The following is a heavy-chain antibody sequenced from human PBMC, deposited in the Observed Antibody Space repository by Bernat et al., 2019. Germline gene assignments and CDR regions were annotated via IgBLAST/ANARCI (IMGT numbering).Heavy chain of an antibody. CDR1: GGSISSYY. CDR3: ASRGTDYGDPLNY. J-gene: IGHJ4*02. Sequence: QVQLQESGPGLVKPSETLSLTCTVSGGSISSYYWSWIRQPPGKGLEWSGYIYYSGSTNYNPSLKSRVTISVGTSKNQFSLKLSSVTAADTAVYYCASRGTDYGDPLNYWGQGTLVTVSS. V-gene: IGHV4-59*01. D-gene: IGHD4-17*01. CDR2: IYYSGST.